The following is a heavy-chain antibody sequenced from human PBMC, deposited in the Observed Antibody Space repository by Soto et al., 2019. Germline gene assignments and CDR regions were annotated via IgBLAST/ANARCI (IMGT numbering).Heavy chain of an antibody. D-gene: IGHD1-26*01. CDR1: GFIFSSHA. CDR2: ISYDGSTK. J-gene: IGHJ4*02. Sequence: PGGSLRLSCAASGFIFSSHAMHWVRQAPGKGLQSVAVISYDGSTKYYANSVKGRFTISRDSSKNTLYLQMNSLRNEDAGVYYCARDGGVGPTLYHFDAWGQGTLVTVSS. V-gene: IGHV3-30-3*01. CDR3: ARDGGVGPTLYHFDA.